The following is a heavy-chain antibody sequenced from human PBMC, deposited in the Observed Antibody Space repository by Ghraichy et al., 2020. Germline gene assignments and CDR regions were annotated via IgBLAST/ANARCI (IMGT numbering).Heavy chain of an antibody. CDR2: ITSTSSFI. Sequence: GGSLRLSCVGSGFTFGSYSMNWVRQSPGKRLEWVSYITSTSSFISYADSVKGRFTISRDNAQNSLSLQMNSLTDEDTAVYYCARGSRVVRFYYYDGMDVWGQGTTVTGSS. D-gene: IGHD4-23*01. CDR3: ARGSRVVRFYYYDGMDV. CDR1: GFTFGSYS. J-gene: IGHJ6*02. V-gene: IGHV3-48*02.